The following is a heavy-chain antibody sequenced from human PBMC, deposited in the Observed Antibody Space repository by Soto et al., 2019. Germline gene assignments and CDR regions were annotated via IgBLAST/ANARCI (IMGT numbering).Heavy chain of an antibody. Sequence: GGSLRLSCAASGFTFSSYAMHWVRQAPGKGLEWVAGITSSGYTYYVDSLKGRFTISRGNSKNTLYLQMNSLRTEDTAVDYCATDVIDYSNSYFDHWGQGTRVTVSS. CDR1: GFTFSSYA. D-gene: IGHD4-4*01. V-gene: IGHV3-23*01. CDR2: ITSSGYT. J-gene: IGHJ4*02. CDR3: ATDVIDYSNSYFDH.